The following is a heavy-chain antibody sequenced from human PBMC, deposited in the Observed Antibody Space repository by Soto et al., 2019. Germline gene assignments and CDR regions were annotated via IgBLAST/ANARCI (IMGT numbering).Heavy chain of an antibody. CDR1: VFTFSSNE. CDR2: ISVSGSMR. CDR3: ATAGLTGTV. Sequence: GXSLRLSCAPSVFTFSSNEMNWVRQAPGKGLEWFSYISVSGSMRFYADAVRGRFTISRDNTKKMLYLQMNSLRVEDTALYYCATAGLTGTVSGQGTTVTVSS. D-gene: IGHD3-9*01. V-gene: IGHV3-48*03. J-gene: IGHJ6*02.